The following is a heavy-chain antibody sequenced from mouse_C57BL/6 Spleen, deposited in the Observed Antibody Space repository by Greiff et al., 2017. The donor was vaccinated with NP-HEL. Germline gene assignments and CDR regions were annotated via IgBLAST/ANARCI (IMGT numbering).Heavy chain of an antibody. CDR1: GYTFTSYW. V-gene: IGHV1-55*01. D-gene: IGHD3-3*01. CDR2: IYPGSGST. Sequence: VQLQQPGAELVKPGASVKMSCKASGYTFTSYWITWVKQRPGQGLEWIGDIYPGSGSTNYNEKFKSKATLTVDTSSSTAYMQLSSLTSEDSAVYYCARSCGPYYYAMDYWGQGTSVTVSS. J-gene: IGHJ4*01. CDR3: ARSCGPYYYAMDY.